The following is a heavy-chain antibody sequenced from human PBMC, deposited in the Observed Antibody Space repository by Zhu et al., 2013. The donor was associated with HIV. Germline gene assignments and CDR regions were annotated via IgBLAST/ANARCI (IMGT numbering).Heavy chain of an antibody. D-gene: IGHD3-3*01. J-gene: IGHJ4*02. CDR3: ARSARRYLEWSPYYFDH. CDR1: GGTFSNYT. CDR2: IIPIFGSA. Sequence: QVQLVQSGAEVKKPGSSVKVSCKASGGTFSNYTITWVRQAPGQGPEWMGGIIPIFGSANYAQRFQGRVTITADKSTTTVFMELNSLTSDDTAIYYCARSARRYLEWSPYYFDHWGQGTLVTVSS. V-gene: IGHV1-69*06.